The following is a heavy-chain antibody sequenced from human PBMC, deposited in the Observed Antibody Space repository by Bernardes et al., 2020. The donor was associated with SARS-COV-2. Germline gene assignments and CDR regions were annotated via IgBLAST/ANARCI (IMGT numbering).Heavy chain of an antibody. D-gene: IGHD3-10*01. CDR2: INQDGSQR. V-gene: IGHV3-7*03. CDR3: ARAYSLDYYASGSYLDY. J-gene: IGHJ4*02. Sequence: GGSLRLSCAVSGFSLSTYWMSWVRQAPGKGLEWVANINQDGSQRFYVDSVEGRFTISRDNARNSLFLQMNSLRAEDTAVYYCARAYSLDYYASGSYLDYWGQGTLATVSS. CDR1: GFSLSTYW.